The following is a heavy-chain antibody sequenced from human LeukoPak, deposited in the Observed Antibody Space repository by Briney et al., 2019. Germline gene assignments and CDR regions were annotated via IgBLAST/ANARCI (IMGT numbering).Heavy chain of an antibody. CDR3: ASSRSERVMRY. D-gene: IGHD1-1*01. J-gene: IGHJ4*02. Sequence: GASVKVSCKASGYTFTGYYMHWVRQAPGQGLEWMGIINPSGGSTSYAQKFQGRVTMTRDTSTSTVYMELSRLRSDDTAVYYCASSRSERVMRYWGQGTLVTVSS. CDR2: INPSGGST. V-gene: IGHV1-46*01. CDR1: GYTFTGYY.